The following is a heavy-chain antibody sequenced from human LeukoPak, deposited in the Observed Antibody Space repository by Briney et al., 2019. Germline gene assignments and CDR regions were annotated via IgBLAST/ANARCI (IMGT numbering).Heavy chain of an antibody. D-gene: IGHD3-3*01. CDR3: AREGGSTIFGVVIKFFDY. V-gene: IGHV1-46*01. CDR2: INPSGGSP. CDR1: GYTFTTYY. Sequence: ASVKVSCKASGYTFTTYYIHWVRQAPGQGLEWMGIINPSGGSPTYAQKFQGRVTMTRDMSTSTVYMELSSLRSEDTAVYYCAREGGSTIFGVVIKFFDYWGQGTLDTVSS. J-gene: IGHJ4*02.